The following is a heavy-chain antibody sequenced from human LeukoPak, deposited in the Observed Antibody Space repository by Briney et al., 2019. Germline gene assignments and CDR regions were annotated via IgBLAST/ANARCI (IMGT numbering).Heavy chain of an antibody. CDR3: ARLSGSYYMDV. CDR2: INHSGST. V-gene: IGHV4-34*01. Sequence: SETLSLTCAVYGGSFSGYYWSWIRQAPGKGLEWIGEINHSGSTNYNPSLKSRVTISVDTSKNQFSLKLSSVTAADTAVYYCARLSGSYYMDVWGKGTTVTISS. CDR1: GGSFSGYY. D-gene: IGHD6-19*01. J-gene: IGHJ6*03.